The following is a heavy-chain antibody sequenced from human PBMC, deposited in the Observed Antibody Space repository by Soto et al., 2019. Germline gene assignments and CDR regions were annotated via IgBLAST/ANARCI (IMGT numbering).Heavy chain of an antibody. CDR1: GYSFSSYS. V-gene: IGHV3-23*01. J-gene: IGHJ4*02. CDR2: ISVSGGST. CDR3: AKASSSNVYNFDS. D-gene: IGHD1-1*01. Sequence: EVHLLESGGGLVQPGGSLRLSCAAYGYSFSSYSMSWVRQAPGMGLEWVSAISVSGGSTYYADSVRGRFTISRDNSKNTLSLQMTSLRAEDTAVYYCAKASSSNVYNFDSWGQGTLVTVSS.